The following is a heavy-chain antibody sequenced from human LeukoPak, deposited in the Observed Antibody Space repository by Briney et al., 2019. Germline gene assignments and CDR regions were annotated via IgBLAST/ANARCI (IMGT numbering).Heavy chain of an antibody. D-gene: IGHD4-11*01. V-gene: IGHV3-7*03. Sequence: PGGSLRLSCAASGFDFSNYWMYWVRQAPGKGLEWVANIKQDGREKYYVDSVRGRFTISRDNAKNSLSLQMNSLRAEDTAVYYCASNYGGWGQGTLVTVSS. J-gene: IGHJ4*02. CDR2: IKQDGREK. CDR3: ASNYGG. CDR1: GFDFSNYW.